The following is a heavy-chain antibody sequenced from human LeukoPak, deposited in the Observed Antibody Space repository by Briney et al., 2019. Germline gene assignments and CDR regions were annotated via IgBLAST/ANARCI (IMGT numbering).Heavy chain of an antibody. CDR2: IGGSSTSI. CDR1: GFTFSTYS. CDR3: AREEGRQQMEAFDY. V-gene: IGHV3-21*01. J-gene: IGHJ4*02. Sequence: GGSLRLSCAASGFTFSTYSMNWVRQAPGKGLEWVSSIGGSSTSIYYAGSVKGRFTISRDNAKNSLYLQMNSLRAEDTAVYYCAREEGRQQMEAFDYWGQGTLVTVSS. D-gene: IGHD6-13*01.